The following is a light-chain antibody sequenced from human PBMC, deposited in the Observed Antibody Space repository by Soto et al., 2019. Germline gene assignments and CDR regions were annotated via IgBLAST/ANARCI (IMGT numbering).Light chain of an antibody. CDR2: DAS. Sequence: DIHMTQSPSTLSASVGYRVTISCRASQNIFTYLAWYQQKTGKAPKLLIFDASTLQSGVPPRFSGSGSGTEFTLTISSLQPDDFATYYCQHYTLYSASFGPGTKV. CDR1: QNIFTY. J-gene: IGKJ3*01. V-gene: IGKV1-5*01. CDR3: QHYTLYSAS.